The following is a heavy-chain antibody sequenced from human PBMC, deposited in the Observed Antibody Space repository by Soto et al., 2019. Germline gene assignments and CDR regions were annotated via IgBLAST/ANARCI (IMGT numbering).Heavy chain of an antibody. CDR3: GPRGAVAPRGY. D-gene: IGHD2-15*01. Sequence: QVQLQQWGAGLLKPSETLSLTCAVSGGSFSDFYWTWIRQLPGKGLEWIGEINHIGYTNYNPSLASRGALSVDTAKNQFSLNLRSVTAADTAVYYCGPRGAVAPRGYWGQGTLVTVSS. J-gene: IGHJ4*02. CDR1: GGSFSDFY. V-gene: IGHV4-34*02. CDR2: INHIGYT.